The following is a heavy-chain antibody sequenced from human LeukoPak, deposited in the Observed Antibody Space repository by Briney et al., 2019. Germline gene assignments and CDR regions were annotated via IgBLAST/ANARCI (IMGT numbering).Heavy chain of an antibody. D-gene: IGHD2-21*02. CDR2: IYYSGST. V-gene: IGHV4-59*01. CDR3: ARGDVAFDI. CDR1: GVSISSYY. J-gene: IGHJ3*02. Sequence: SETLSLTCTVSGVSISSYYWSWIRQPPGKGLEWIGYIYYSGSTNYNPSLKSRVTISVDTSKNQFSLKLSSVTAADTAVYYCARGDVAFDIWGQGTMVTVSS.